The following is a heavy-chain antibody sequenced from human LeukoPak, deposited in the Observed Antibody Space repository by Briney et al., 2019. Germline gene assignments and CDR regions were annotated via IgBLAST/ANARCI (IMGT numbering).Heavy chain of an antibody. CDR3: ARDVRYCSGGSCYSGDY. CDR1: AFTLSSYE. V-gene: IGHV3-48*03. D-gene: IGHD2-15*01. CDR2: ISSSGSTI. J-gene: IGHJ4*02. Sequence: GGSLRLSCAASAFTLSSYEMNWVRQAPGKGLEWVSYISSSGSTIYYADPVKGRFTISRDNVKNSLYLQMNSLRVEDTAVYYCARDVRYCSGGSCYSGDYWGQGTLVTVSS.